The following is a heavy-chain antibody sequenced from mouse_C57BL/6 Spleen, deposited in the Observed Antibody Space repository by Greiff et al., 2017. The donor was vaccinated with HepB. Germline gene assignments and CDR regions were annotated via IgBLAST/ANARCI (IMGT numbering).Heavy chain of an antibody. D-gene: IGHD3-2*02. V-gene: IGHV1-81*01. J-gene: IGHJ4*01. CDR3: ARESSGYVRGYAMDY. Sequence: QVQLQQSGAELARPGASVKLSCKASGYTFTSYGISWVKQRTGQGLEWIGEIYPRSGNTYYNEKFKGKATLTADKSSSTAYMELRSLTSEDSAVYFCARESSGYVRGYAMDYWGQGTSVTVSS. CDR2: IYPRSGNT. CDR1: GYTFTSYG.